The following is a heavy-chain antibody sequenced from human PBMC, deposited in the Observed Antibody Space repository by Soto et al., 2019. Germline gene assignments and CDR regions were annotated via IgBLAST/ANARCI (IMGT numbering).Heavy chain of an antibody. Sequence: QVQLVQSGAEVKKPGASVKVSCKASGYTFTSYDINWVRQATGQGLEWMGWMNPNSGNTGYAQKFQGRVTMTRNTSISTAYRELSSLRSEDTAVYYSARGGTNGVLLYDAFDIWGQGTMVTVSS. CDR3: ARGGTNGVLLYDAFDI. CDR1: GYTFTSYD. V-gene: IGHV1-8*01. CDR2: MNPNSGNT. J-gene: IGHJ3*02. D-gene: IGHD2-8*01.